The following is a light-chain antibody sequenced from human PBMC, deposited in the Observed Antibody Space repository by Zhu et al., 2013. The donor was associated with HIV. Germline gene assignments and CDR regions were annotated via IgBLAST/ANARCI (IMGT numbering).Light chain of an antibody. CDR2: DAS. Sequence: EVVLTQSPGTLALSPGDRATLSCRASQSVTDTNLAWYQQKPGQAPRLVIYDASNRATGIPVRFSGSGSGTDFTLSISRLDPEDFAVYYCQQNDSSSLTFGGGTTVEI. J-gene: IGKJ4*01. CDR1: QSVTDTN. CDR3: QQNDSSSLT. V-gene: IGKV3-20*01.